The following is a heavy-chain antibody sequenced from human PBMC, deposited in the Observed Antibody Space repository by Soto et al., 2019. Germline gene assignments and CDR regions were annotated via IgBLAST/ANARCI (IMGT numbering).Heavy chain of an antibody. CDR1: KFSFSNYG. CDR3: AKDWREGYDTEAYDI. Sequence: QLHLVESGGGVVQPGKSLRLSCAASKFSFSNYGMHWVRQAPVKGLEWVALTTYDGRRTYYADSVKGRFTISRDNSKNMLYLQMSSLRIDDTAVYYCAKDWREGYDTEAYDIWGQGTEVNVAS. CDR2: TTYDGRRT. J-gene: IGHJ3*02. V-gene: IGHV3-30*18. D-gene: IGHD5-12*01.